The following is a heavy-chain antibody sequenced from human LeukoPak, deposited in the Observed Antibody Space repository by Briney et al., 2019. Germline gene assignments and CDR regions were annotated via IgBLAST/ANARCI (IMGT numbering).Heavy chain of an antibody. Sequence: GGSLRLSCAASGFTFSSYEMNWVRQAPGKGLEWVSYISSSGSTIYYADSVKGRFTISRDNAKNSLYLQMNSLRAEDTAVYYCARDNLLYYYDFWSGYFGWFDPWGQGTLVTVSS. J-gene: IGHJ5*02. CDR3: ARDNLLYYYDFWSGYFGWFDP. V-gene: IGHV3-48*03. D-gene: IGHD3-3*01. CDR2: ISSSGSTI. CDR1: GFTFSSYE.